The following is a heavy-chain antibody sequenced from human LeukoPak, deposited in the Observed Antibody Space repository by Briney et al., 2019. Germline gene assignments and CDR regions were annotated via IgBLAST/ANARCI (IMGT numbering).Heavy chain of an antibody. D-gene: IGHD3-3*01. CDR2: IYNTGDT. J-gene: IGHJ5*02. CDR3: ARRLRFFLNWFDP. Sequence: GSLRLSCAASGFTFSSYEFNWVRQPPGEGLEWIGTIYNTGDTYYNPSLKSRVTISVDTSKNQFSLKLSSVAAADTAVYYCARRLRFFLNWFDPWGQGTLVTVSS. V-gene: IGHV4-39*01. CDR1: GFTFSSYEFN.